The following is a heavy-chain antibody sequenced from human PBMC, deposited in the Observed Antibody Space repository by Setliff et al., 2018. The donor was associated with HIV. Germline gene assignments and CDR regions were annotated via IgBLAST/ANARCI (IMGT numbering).Heavy chain of an antibody. CDR2: MYSGESV. Sequence: PGGSLRLSCAASGFIFSSYNMNWVRQAPGKGLEWVSVMYSGESVFYADSVKGRFTISRDNSKNTLYLQMNSLKTEDTAVYYCTTGFSYYDVLSGNSKPHYFDYWGQGALVTVSS. CDR3: TTGFSYYDVLSGNSKPHYFDY. J-gene: IGHJ4*02. V-gene: IGHV3-53*01. D-gene: IGHD3-9*01. CDR1: GFIFSSYN.